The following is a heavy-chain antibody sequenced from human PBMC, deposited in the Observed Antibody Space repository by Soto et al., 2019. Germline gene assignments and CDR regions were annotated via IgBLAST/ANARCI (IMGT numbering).Heavy chain of an antibody. J-gene: IGHJ2*01. Sequence: SVKVSCKASGGTFSSYTISWVRQAPGQGLEWMGRIIPILGIANYAQKFQGRVTITADKSTSTAYMELSSLRSEDTAVYYCARDRIAAAQYWYFDLWGRGTLVTV. V-gene: IGHV1-69*04. CDR2: IIPILGIA. D-gene: IGHD6-13*01. CDR1: GGTFSSYT. CDR3: ARDRIAAAQYWYFDL.